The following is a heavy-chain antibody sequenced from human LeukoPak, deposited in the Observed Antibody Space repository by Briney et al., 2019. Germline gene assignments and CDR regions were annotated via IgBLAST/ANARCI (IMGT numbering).Heavy chain of an antibody. D-gene: IGHD5-18*01. V-gene: IGHV4-59*11. J-gene: IGHJ6*03. CDR1: GGSISSHY. CDR2: IYYLGST. CDR3: ARAVDTAMFYYMDV. Sequence: TSETLSLTCSVSGGSISSHYWSWIRQPPGKGLEWIGYIYYLGSTNYNPSLMSRVTISIDTSKTQFSLKLSSVAAADTAVYYCARAVDTAMFYYMDVWGKGTTVTVSS.